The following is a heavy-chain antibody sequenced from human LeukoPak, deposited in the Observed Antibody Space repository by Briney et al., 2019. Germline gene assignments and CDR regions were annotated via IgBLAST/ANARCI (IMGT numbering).Heavy chain of an antibody. Sequence: PSETLSLTCTVSGGSISSYYWSWIRQPPGKGLEWIGYIYYSGSTNYNPSLKSRVTISVDTSKNQFSLKLSSVTAADTAVYYCARGGDFWSGYSLGHYYYYGMDVWGQGTTVTVSS. CDR3: ARGGDFWSGYSLGHYYYYGMDV. D-gene: IGHD3-3*01. J-gene: IGHJ6*02. CDR2: IYYSGST. V-gene: IGHV4-59*01. CDR1: GGSISSYY.